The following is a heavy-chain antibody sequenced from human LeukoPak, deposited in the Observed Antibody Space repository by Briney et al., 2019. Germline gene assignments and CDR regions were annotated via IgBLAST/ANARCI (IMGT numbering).Heavy chain of an antibody. V-gene: IGHV3-23*01. CDR1: GFIFSSYA. Sequence: GGSLRLSCAASGFIFSSYAMTWVRQAPGKGLEWVSTTSDSGGSTYYADSVKGRFTISRDNFKNTVYLQMNSLRADDTAVYYCATHSDFGSGSYRRFDPWGQGTLVIVSS. D-gene: IGHD3-10*01. CDR3: ATHSDFGSGSYRRFDP. CDR2: TSDSGGST. J-gene: IGHJ5*02.